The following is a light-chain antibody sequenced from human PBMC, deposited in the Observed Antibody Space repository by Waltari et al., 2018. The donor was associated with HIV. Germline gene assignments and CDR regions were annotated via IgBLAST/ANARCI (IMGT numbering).Light chain of an antibody. CDR3: QQYSSSPQT. J-gene: IGKJ1*01. CDR1: QSISSNY. CDR2: GAS. V-gene: IGKV3-20*01. Sequence: SCRASQSISSNYLAWYQQRPGQAPRLLIYGASNRATSIPDRFSGSGSGTDFTLTINRLEPEDFAMFYCQQYSSSPQTFGQGTKVEIK.